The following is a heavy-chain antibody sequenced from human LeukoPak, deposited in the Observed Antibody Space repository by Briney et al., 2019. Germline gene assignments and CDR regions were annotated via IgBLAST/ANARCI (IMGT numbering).Heavy chain of an antibody. CDR3: ARHRGGYYYDSSGYYFDY. D-gene: IGHD3-22*01. V-gene: IGHV3-23*01. Sequence: GGSLRLSSAASGFTFSSYAMSWVRQAPGKGLEWVSTISSSGGSTYYADSVKGRFTISRDNSKNTLYLQMNSLRAEDTAVYYCARHRGGYYYDSSGYYFDYWGQGTLVTVSS. CDR1: GFTFSSYA. CDR2: ISSSGGST. J-gene: IGHJ4*02.